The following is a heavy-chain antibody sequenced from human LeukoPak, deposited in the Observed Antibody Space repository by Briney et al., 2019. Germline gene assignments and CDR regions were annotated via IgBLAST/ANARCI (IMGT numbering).Heavy chain of an antibody. J-gene: IGHJ4*02. CDR1: GFTFSSYS. CDR3: ARFLAVASFDY. Sequence: GGSLRLSCAASGFTFSSYSMNWVRQAPGKGLEWVSSISSSSSYIYYADSVKGRFTISRDNAKNSLYLQVNSLRAEDTAVYYCARFLAVASFDYWGQGTLVTVSS. D-gene: IGHD6-19*01. V-gene: IGHV3-21*01. CDR2: ISSSSSYI.